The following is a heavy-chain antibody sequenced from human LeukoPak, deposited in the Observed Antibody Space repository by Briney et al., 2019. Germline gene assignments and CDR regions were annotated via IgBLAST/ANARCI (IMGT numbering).Heavy chain of an antibody. CDR2: IIPIFGTA. V-gene: IGHV1-69*13. CDR1: GYTFTSYA. CDR3: ARENPTIDYGGNSGFDY. Sequence: GASVKVSCKASGYTFTSYAISWVRQAPGQGLEWMGGIIPIFGTANYAQKFQGRVTITADESTSTAYMELSSLRSEDTAVYYCARENPTIDYGGNSGFDYWGQGTLVTVSS. D-gene: IGHD4-23*01. J-gene: IGHJ4*02.